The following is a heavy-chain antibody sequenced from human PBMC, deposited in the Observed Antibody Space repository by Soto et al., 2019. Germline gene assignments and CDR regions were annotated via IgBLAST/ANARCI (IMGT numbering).Heavy chain of an antibody. D-gene: IGHD1-20*01. CDR1: GFTFTSYA. J-gene: IGHJ4*02. V-gene: IGHV3-23*01. CDR3: AKLITGTFPPLDY. CDR2: LSGSGAST. Sequence: GGSLRLSCAASGFTFTSYAMSWVRQAPGKGLEWVSALSGSGASTYYADSVKGRFTISRDNSKNTLYLQMNSLRAEDTAVYYCAKLITGTFPPLDYWGQGTLVTVSS.